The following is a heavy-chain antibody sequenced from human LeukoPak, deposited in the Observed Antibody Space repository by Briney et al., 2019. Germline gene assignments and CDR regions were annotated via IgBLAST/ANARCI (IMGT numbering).Heavy chain of an antibody. Sequence: GGSLRLSCAASGFTFSSYWMSWVRQAPGKGLEWVANIKQDGSEKYYVDSVRGRFTISRDNAKNSLYLQMNSLRAEDTAVYYCAGDNKVPAASYYYYMDVWGKGTTVTVSS. J-gene: IGHJ6*03. CDR1: GFTFSSYW. CDR3: AGDNKVPAASYYYYMDV. D-gene: IGHD2-2*01. CDR2: IKQDGSEK. V-gene: IGHV3-7*01.